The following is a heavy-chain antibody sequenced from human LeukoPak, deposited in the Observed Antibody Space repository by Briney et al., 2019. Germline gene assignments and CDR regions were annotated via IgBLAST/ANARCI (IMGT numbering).Heavy chain of an antibody. CDR1: GIRLSNYG. CDR2: ISESGGGT. CDR3: AKRGVVIRGVLVIGFHKEAYYFDY. Sequence: PGGSLRLSCVVSGIRLSNYGMSWVRQAPGKGLEWVSGISESGGGTNYADSVKGRFTSSRDNSLNTLYLQMNSLRAEDTAVYFCAKRGVVIRGVLVIGFHKEAYYFDYWGQGILVTVSS. V-gene: IGHV3-23*01. D-gene: IGHD3-10*01. J-gene: IGHJ4*02.